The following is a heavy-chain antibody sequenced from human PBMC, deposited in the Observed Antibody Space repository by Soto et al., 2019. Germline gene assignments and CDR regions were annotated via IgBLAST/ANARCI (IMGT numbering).Heavy chain of an antibody. J-gene: IGHJ3*02. CDR2: ISWDSRSV. CDR3: AKDSIRRSFSRSSTRARDAFDS. V-gene: IGHV3-9*01. D-gene: IGHD6-6*01. Sequence: EVHLVESGGGLVQPGGSLRLSCAVSGFTFEDYAMHWVRQAPGKGLEWVSGISWDSRSVAYADSVKGRFTISRDNAENSLHLQMNSLRAEDTAVYYCAKDSIRRSFSRSSTRARDAFDSWGQGTMVTVSS. CDR1: GFTFEDYA.